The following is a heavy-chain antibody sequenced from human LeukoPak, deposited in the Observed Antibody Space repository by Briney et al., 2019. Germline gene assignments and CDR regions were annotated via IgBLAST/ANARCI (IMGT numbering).Heavy chain of an antibody. CDR3: ARARGGNWYFDY. CDR2: IKSKTDGGTT. D-gene: IGHD1-20*01. J-gene: IGHJ4*02. V-gene: IGHV3-15*01. Sequence: GGSLRLSCAASGFTFSNAWMSWVRQAPGKGLEWVGRIKSKTDGGTTDYAAPVKGRFTISRDDSKNTLYLQMNSLRAEDTAVYYCARARGGNWYFDYWGQGTLVTVSS. CDR1: GFTFSNAW.